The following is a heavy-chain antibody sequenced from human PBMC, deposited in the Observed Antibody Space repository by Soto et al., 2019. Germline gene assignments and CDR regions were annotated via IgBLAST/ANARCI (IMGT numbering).Heavy chain of an antibody. Sequence: VELVESGGGLVQPGRSLRLSCAASGFSFNNYAMHWVRQVPGKGLEWVSGISSNSGSVGYADSVKGRFTISRDNGKNSLSLERNSLTVEDSALYYCAKGVSTSWLRDGFDIWGQGTMVTASS. CDR1: GFSFNNYA. J-gene: IGHJ3*02. CDR3: AKGVSTSWLRDGFDI. D-gene: IGHD2-2*01. CDR2: ISSNSGSV. V-gene: IGHV3-9*01.